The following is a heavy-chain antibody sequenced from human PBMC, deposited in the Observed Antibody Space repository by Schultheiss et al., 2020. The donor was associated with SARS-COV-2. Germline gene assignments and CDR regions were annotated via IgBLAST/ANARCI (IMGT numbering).Heavy chain of an antibody. J-gene: IGHJ5*02. Sequence: GGSLRLSCVASGFSFSGSGIYWVRQASGKGLEWVGRIRSKASNYATTYAASMKRRFINYRDESRNTSYLQMNRLKIEDTSVYYCTRSSTSSGWFGPWGQGNLVNVSS. CDR1: GFSFSGSG. CDR3: TRSSTSSGWFGP. D-gene: IGHD6-6*01. CDR2: IRSKASNYAT. V-gene: IGHV3-73*01.